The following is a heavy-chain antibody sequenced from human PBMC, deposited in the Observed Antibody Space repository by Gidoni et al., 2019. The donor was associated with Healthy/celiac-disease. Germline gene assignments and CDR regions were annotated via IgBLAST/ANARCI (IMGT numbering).Heavy chain of an antibody. CDR1: GFTFSSYW. J-gene: IGHJ2*01. CDR3: ARDESPAVGTSSRGYWRFDL. D-gene: IGHD6-19*01. V-gene: IGHV3-74*01. CDR2: INTDGSNT. Sequence: AASGFTFSSYWMHWVRQAPGKGLVWISGINTDGSNTKYADSVKGRFTISRDNAKKTLFLQMSSLRAEDSAVYFCARDESPAVGTSSRGYWRFDLWGRGTLVTVSS.